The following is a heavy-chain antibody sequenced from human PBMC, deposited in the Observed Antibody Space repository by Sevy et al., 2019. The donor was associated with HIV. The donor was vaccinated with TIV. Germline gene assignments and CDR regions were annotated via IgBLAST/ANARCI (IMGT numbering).Heavy chain of an antibody. Sequence: GGSLRLSCAASGFTFSSYSMNWVRQAPGKGLEWVSSISSSSSYIYYADSVKGRFTISRDNAKNSLYLQKNSLRAEDTAVYYCARTMVRGVIITADAFDIWGQGTMVTVSS. D-gene: IGHD3-10*01. J-gene: IGHJ3*02. V-gene: IGHV3-21*01. CDR3: ARTMVRGVIITADAFDI. CDR2: ISSSSSYI. CDR1: GFTFSSYS.